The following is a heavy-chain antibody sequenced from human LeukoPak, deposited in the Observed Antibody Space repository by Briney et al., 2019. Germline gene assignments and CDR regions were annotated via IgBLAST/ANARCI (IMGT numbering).Heavy chain of an antibody. CDR1: GYTFTSYY. CDR2: INPSGGTT. J-gene: IGHJ4*02. CDR3: ARDHRPSYDSSTYYYLGEY. D-gene: IGHD3-22*01. Sequence: SVKVSCKASGYTFTSYYIHWVRQAPGQGLEWMAIINPSGGTTSYAQKFQGRVTVTRDTSTSTVHMELSSLRSEDTAVYYCARDHRPSYDSSTYYYLGEYWGQGTLVTVSS. V-gene: IGHV1-46*01.